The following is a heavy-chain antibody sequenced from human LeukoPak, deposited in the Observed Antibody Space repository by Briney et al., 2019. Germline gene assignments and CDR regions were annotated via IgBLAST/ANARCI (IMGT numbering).Heavy chain of an antibody. CDR1: GGSFSGYY. CDR3: ARHYGP. CDR2: IYSSGST. J-gene: IGHJ5*02. D-gene: IGHD3-16*01. Sequence: SETLSLNCAVYGGSFSGYYRSWIRQPPGKGLEWIGSIYSSGSTYYNPSLKSRVTISVDTSKNQFSLKLTSVTAADTAVYYCARHYGPWGQGTLVTVSS. V-gene: IGHV4-34*01.